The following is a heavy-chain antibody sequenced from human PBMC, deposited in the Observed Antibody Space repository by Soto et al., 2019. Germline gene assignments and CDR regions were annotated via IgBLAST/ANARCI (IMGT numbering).Heavy chain of an antibody. J-gene: IGHJ5*02. V-gene: IGHV1-69*13. CDR3: ARDYYYYDSSGYYWFDP. CDR1: GGTFSSYA. D-gene: IGHD3-22*01. Sequence: GASVKVSCKASGGTFSSYAISWVRQAPGQGLEWMGGIIPIFGTANYAQKFQGRVTITADESTSTAYMELSSLRSEDTAVYYCARDYYYYDSSGYYWFDPWGQGTLVTVSS. CDR2: IIPIFGTA.